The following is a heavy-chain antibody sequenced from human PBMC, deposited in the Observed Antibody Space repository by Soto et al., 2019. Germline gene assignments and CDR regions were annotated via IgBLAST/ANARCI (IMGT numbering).Heavy chain of an antibody. CDR2: IRSKGYGGTT. CDR3: ASLTSWSQEYYYGMDV. CDR1: GSTFGDFG. V-gene: IGHV3-49*03. D-gene: IGHD2-2*01. J-gene: IGHJ6*02. Sequence: GGSLRLSCTGSGSTFGDFGMSWFRQAPGKGLEWLSFIRSKGYGGTTESAASVRGRFITSRDDSKSIAYLQMNSLKTEDTAVYYCASLTSWSQEYYYGMDVWGQGTTVTVSS.